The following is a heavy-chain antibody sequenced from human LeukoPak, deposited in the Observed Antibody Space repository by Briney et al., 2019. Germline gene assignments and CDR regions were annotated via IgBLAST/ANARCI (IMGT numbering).Heavy chain of an antibody. J-gene: IGHJ4*02. CDR2: INPNSGDT. V-gene: IGHV1-2*02. D-gene: IGHD6-19*01. Sequence: ASVKVSCKASGYTFTGYYMHWVRQAPGQGLEWMGCINPNSGDTNYAQKFQGRVTVTRDTSISTAYMGLSWLSTDDTAVYYCARVGSSGCYVHTTLDYWGQGTLVTVSS. CDR1: GYTFTGYY. CDR3: ARVGSSGCYVHTTLDY.